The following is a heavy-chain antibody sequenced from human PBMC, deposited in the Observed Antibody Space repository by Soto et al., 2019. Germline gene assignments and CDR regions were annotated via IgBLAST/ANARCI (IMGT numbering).Heavy chain of an antibody. V-gene: IGHV3-30*18. J-gene: IGHJ3*02. CDR1: GLIFSNYA. CDR2: ISRDGSNI. D-gene: IGHD3-10*01. Sequence: GGSLRLSCAASGLIFSNYAMHWVRQAPGKGLEWVAVISRDGSNIYYTDSVKGRFTISRDNSKNTLYLQMNSLRAEDTAVYYCTKDHMGFYGSGSYFSIWGQGTLVTV. CDR3: TKDHMGFYGSGSYFSI.